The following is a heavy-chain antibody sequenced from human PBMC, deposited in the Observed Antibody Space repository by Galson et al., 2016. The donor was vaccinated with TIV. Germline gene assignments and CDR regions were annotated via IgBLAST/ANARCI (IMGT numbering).Heavy chain of an antibody. V-gene: IGHV1-69*06. CDR2: IIPMFDTA. CDR3: ARAGDQLPINYYHYAMDV. CDR1: GGTFSSYA. D-gene: IGHD2-2*01. J-gene: IGHJ6*02. Sequence: SVKVSCKGSGGTFSSYAVGWVRQVPGQGLEWLGGIIPMFDTANYAQKFQGRVTFTADKFTSTAYMELRSLRSEDTGIYYCARAGDQLPINYYHYAMDVWGQGTTVTVSS.